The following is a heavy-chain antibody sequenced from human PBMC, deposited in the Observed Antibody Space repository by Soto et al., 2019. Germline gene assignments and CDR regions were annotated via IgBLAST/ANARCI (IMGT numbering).Heavy chain of an antibody. J-gene: IGHJ4*02. D-gene: IGHD6-13*01. CDR1: GLTFSNYA. V-gene: IGHV3-23*01. CDR2: ISGSGGST. Sequence: EVQLLESGGGLVQPGGPRGPSGEASGLTFSNYALPWVGQAPGKGLEWVSTISGSGGSTYYADSVKGRFTISRDNSKNTLYLQMNSLRAEDTAVYYCAKDQGSSWYEIDYWGQGTLVTVSS. CDR3: AKDQGSSWYEIDY.